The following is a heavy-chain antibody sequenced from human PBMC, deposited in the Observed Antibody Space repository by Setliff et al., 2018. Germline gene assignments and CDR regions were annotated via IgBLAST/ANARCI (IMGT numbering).Heavy chain of an antibody. Sequence: LSLTCTVSGGSISSGGYYWSWIRQHPGKGLEWIGYIYYSGSTYYNPSLKSRVTISVGTSKNQFSLKLSSVTAADTAVYYCARVARVVLSRNAFDIWGQGTMVTV. CDR3: ARVARVVLSRNAFDI. CDR1: GGSISSGGYY. D-gene: IGHD2-2*01. J-gene: IGHJ3*02. CDR2: IYYSGST. V-gene: IGHV4-31*03.